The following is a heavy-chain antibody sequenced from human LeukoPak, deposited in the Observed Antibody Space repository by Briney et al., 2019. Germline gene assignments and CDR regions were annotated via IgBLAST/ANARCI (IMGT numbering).Heavy chain of an antibody. V-gene: IGHV3-30*04. CDR2: ISYDGRNK. D-gene: IGHD2-8*01. Sequence: GRSLRLSCAASGFIFSSYVMHWVRQAPGKGLECVAVISYDGRNKYYADSVKGRFTISRDNSKNTLYLQMNSLRAEDMAVYYCARSNVLMVYAKGGYYFDYWGQGTLVTVSS. CDR3: ARSNVLMVYAKGGYYFDY. CDR1: GFIFSSYV. J-gene: IGHJ4*02.